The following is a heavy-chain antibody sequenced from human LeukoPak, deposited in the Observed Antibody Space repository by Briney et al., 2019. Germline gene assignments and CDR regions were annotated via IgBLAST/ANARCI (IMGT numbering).Heavy chain of an antibody. V-gene: IGHV1-2*02. CDR1: GYTFTGYY. CDR3: ARAMPLTIFGVAPPHSYYGMDV. CDR2: INPNSGGT. J-gene: IGHJ6*02. Sequence: ASVKVSCKASGYTFTGYYMHWVRQAPGQGLEWMGWINPNSGGTNYAQKFQGRVTMTRDTSISTAYMELSRLRSDDTAVYYCARAMPLTIFGVAPPHSYYGMDVWGQGTTVTVSS. D-gene: IGHD3-3*01.